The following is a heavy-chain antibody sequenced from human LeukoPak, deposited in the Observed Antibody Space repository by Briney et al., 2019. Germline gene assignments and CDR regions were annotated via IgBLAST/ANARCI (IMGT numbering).Heavy chain of an antibody. CDR1: GFTFSSYG. J-gene: IGHJ4*02. D-gene: IGHD1-26*01. V-gene: IGHV3-30*18. CDR2: ISYDGSNK. Sequence: GGSLRLSCAASGFTFSSYGMHWVRQAPGKGLEWVAVISYDGSNKYYADSVKGRFTISRDNSKNTLYLQMNSLRAEDTAVYYCAKDPRGSREVDYWGQGTLVTVSS. CDR3: AKDPRGSREVDY.